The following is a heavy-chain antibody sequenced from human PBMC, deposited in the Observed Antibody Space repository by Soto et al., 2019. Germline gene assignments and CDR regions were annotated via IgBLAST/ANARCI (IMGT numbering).Heavy chain of an antibody. V-gene: IGHV3-74*01. D-gene: IGHD4-17*01. CDR3: AREDTVTTTYDY. J-gene: IGHJ4*02. Sequence: EVQLVESGGGLVQPGGSLRLSCAASGFTFSSYWMHWVRQAPGKGLVWVSRINSDGSSISYADSVKGRFTISRDNAKNTLYLQMNSLRADTAVYYCAREDTVTTTYDYWGQGTLVTVSS. CDR2: INSDGSSI. CDR1: GFTFSSYW.